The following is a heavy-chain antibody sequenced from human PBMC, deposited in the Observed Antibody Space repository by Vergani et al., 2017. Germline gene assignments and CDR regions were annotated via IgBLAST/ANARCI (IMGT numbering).Heavy chain of an antibody. CDR1: EYSLRNYW. J-gene: IGHJ4*02. CDR2: IYPADSDT. Sequence: EVELVQSGPEMRKPGESLKISCKGSEYSLRNYWIGWVRQMPGKGLAWMGIIYPADSDTRYSPSFQGQVTISADKSISTAFLQWDSLKASDTALYYCARQTTYSDSWGQGTLVTVSS. CDR3: ARQTTYSDS. V-gene: IGHV5-51*01. D-gene: IGHD1-1*01.